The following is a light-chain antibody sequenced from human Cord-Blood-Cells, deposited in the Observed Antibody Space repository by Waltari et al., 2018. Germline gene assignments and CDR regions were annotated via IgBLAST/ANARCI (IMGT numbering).Light chain of an antibody. V-gene: IGLV2-23*01. J-gene: IGLJ3*02. CDR2: EGS. CDR3: CSYAGSLWV. Sequence: QSALTQPASVSGSPGQSITISCTGTSSDVGSHNLVSWYQQHPGKAPKLMIYEGSKRPSGVANRFSGSKSGNTASLTISGLQAEDEADYYCCSYAGSLWVFGGGTKLTVL. CDR1: SSDVGSHNL.